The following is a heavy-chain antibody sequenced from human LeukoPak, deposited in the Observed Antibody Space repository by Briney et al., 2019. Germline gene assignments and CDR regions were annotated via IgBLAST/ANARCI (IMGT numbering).Heavy chain of an antibody. CDR2: IYTSGST. CDR3: ARDLGGSSWINWFDP. CDR1: GDSISGYY. Sequence: SETLSLTCTVSGDSISGYYWSWIRQPAGKGLEWIGRIYTSGSTNYNPSLKSRVTMSVDTSKNQFSLKLSSVTAADTAVYYCARDLGGSSWINWFDPWGQGTLVTVSS. D-gene: IGHD6-13*01. V-gene: IGHV4-4*07. J-gene: IGHJ5*02.